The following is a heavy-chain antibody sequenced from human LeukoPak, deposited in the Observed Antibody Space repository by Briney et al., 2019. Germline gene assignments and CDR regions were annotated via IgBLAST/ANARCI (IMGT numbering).Heavy chain of an antibody. CDR3: ATARYCSCTSCYYYYYGMDV. CDR2: FDPEDGET. D-gene: IGHD2-2*01. V-gene: IGHV1-24*01. CDR1: GYTLTELS. J-gene: IGHJ6*02. Sequence: ASVKVSCKVSGYTLTELSMHWVRQAPGKGLEWMGGFDPEDGETIYAQKFQGRVTMTEDTSTDTAYMELSSLRSEDTAVYYCATARYCSCTSCYYYYYGMDVWGQGTTVTVSS.